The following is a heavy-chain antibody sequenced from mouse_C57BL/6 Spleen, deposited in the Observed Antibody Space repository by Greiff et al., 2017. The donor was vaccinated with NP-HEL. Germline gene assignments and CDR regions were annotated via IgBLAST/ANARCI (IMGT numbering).Heavy chain of an antibody. D-gene: IGHD1-1*01. CDR2: IYPGDGDT. J-gene: IGHJ2*01. CDR1: GYAFSSSW. CDR3: ARGYITTVVEGDY. V-gene: IGHV1-82*01. Sequence: QVQLQQSGPELVKPGASVKISCKASGYAFSSSWMNWVKQRPGKGLEWIGRIYPGDGDTNYNGKFKGKATLTADKSSSTAYMQLSSLTSEDSAVYFCARGYITTVVEGDYWGQGTTLTVSS.